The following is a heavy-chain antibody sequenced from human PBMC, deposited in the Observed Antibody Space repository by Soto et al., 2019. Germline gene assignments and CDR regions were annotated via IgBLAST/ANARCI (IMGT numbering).Heavy chain of an antibody. V-gene: IGHV4-59*01. D-gene: IGHD3-3*01. CDR3: ARGDDFWSGIGIDY. CDR1: GGSISSYY. CDR2: IYYSGRT. Sequence: QVQLQESGPGLVKPSETLSLTCTVSGGSISSYYWSWIRQPPGKGLEWIGYIYYSGRTNYNPSLKSRVTISVDTSKNQFSLKLSSVTASDTAVYYCARGDDFWSGIGIDYWGQGTLVTVSS. J-gene: IGHJ4*02.